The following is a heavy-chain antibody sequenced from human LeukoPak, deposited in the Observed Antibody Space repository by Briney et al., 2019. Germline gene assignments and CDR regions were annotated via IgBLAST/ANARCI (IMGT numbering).Heavy chain of an antibody. Sequence: QPGGSLRLSCSAPGFTFSRYAMHWVRQAPGKGLDYVSSITSDGGSTYYADSVKDRFTISRDNSKNTLSLQMSSLRTEDTAVYYCLRDAQWGGVGDYWGQGTLVTVSS. V-gene: IGHV3-64D*06. CDR1: GFTFSRYA. D-gene: IGHD1-26*01. CDR2: ITSDGGST. CDR3: LRDAQWGGVGDY. J-gene: IGHJ4*02.